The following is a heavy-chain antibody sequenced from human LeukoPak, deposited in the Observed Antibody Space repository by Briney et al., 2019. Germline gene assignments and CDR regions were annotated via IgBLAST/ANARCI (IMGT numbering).Heavy chain of an antibody. V-gene: IGHV4-4*07. CDR3: ARGRVFYGSGSYESYYYYYMDV. D-gene: IGHD3-10*01. CDR1: GGSISSYY. CDR2: IYTSGST. J-gene: IGHJ6*03. Sequence: PSETLSLTCTVSGGSISSYYWSWIRQPAGKGLEWIGRIYTSGSTNYNPSLKSRVTMSVDTSKNQSSLKLSSVTAADTAVYDCARGRVFYGSGSYESYYYYYMDVWGKGTTVTVSS.